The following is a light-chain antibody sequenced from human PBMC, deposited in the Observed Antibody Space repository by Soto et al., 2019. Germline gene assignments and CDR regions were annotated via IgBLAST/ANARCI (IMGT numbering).Light chain of an antibody. J-gene: IGLJ1*01. CDR1: SSDVGSHNL. CDR3: CSNAAGSTYV. Sequence: QSVLTQPASVSGSPGQSITISCTGTSSDVGSHNLVSWYQQFPGKAPKLIIFEASKRPSGVSNRFSGSKSGSTASLTISGLQAEDEADYYCCSNAAGSTYVFGSGTKSPS. CDR2: EAS. V-gene: IGLV2-23*01.